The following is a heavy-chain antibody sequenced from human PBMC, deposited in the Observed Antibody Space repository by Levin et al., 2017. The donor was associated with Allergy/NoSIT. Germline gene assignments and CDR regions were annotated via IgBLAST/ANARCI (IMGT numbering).Heavy chain of an antibody. CDR1: GYTFTSYG. J-gene: IGHJ6*02. Sequence: GESLKISCKASGYTFTSYGISWVRQAPGQGLEWMGWISAYNGNTNYAQKLQGRVTMTTDTSTSTAYMELRSLRSDDTAVYYCAREGCSGGSCNYYYYYYGMDVWGQGTTVTVSS. D-gene: IGHD2-15*01. CDR3: AREGCSGGSCNYYYYYYGMDV. V-gene: IGHV1-18*01. CDR2: ISAYNGNT.